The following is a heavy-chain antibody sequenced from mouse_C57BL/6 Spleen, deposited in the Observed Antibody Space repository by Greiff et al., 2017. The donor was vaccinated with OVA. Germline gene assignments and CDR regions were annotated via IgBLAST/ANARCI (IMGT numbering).Heavy chain of an antibody. Sequence: EVQLQESGGGLVQPGGSMKLSCAASGFTFSDAWMDWVRQSPEKGLEWVAEIRNKANNHATYYAESVKGRFTISRDDSKSSVYLQMNSLRAEDTGIYYCTRHYGSSTWFAYWGQGTLVTVSA. V-gene: IGHV6-6*01. D-gene: IGHD1-1*01. CDR2: IRNKANNHAT. CDR3: TRHYGSSTWFAY. CDR1: GFTFSDAW. J-gene: IGHJ3*01.